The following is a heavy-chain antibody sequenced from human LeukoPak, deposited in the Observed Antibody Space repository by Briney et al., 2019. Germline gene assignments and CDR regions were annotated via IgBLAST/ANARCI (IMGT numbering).Heavy chain of an antibody. D-gene: IGHD1-26*01. CDR2: IKSKTDGGTT. CDR3: TTEPPMGATSYFFDY. J-gene: IGHJ4*02. V-gene: IGHV3-15*01. Sequence: GGSLRLSCAASGFTFSNAWMSWVRQAPGKGLEWVGRIKSKTDGGTTDYAAPVKGRFTISRDDSKNTLYLQMNSLKTEDTAVYYCTTEPPMGATSYFFDYWGQGTLVTVSS. CDR1: GFTFSNAW.